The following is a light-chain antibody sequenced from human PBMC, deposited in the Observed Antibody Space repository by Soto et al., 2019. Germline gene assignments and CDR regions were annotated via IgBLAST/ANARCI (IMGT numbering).Light chain of an antibody. CDR3: QQYNNWPRT. CDR1: QSVSSN. V-gene: IGKV3-15*01. J-gene: IGKJ1*01. Sequence: EIVMTQSPATLSVSPGERATLSCRASQSVSSNLAWYQKKPGQAPRLLIYGASTRATGIPARFSGSGSGTEFTLTISSLQSEDFAVYYCQQYNNWPRTFGQGTNVEIK. CDR2: GAS.